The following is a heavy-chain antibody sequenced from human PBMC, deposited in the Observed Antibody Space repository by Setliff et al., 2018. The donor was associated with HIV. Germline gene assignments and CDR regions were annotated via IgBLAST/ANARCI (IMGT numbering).Heavy chain of an antibody. CDR2: VYHTGST. CDR3: ARWGDGYNSYDF. J-gene: IGHJ4*02. D-gene: IGHD5-12*01. Sequence: SETLSLTCAVSGGSIGIHYWSWIRQPPGKGLEWIGTVYHTGSTIYNPSLQSRVIMSVDTSRNQFSLNVNSLTAADTAVYFCARWGDGYNSYDFLGQGTLVTVSS. V-gene: IGHV4-59*11. CDR1: GGSIGIHY.